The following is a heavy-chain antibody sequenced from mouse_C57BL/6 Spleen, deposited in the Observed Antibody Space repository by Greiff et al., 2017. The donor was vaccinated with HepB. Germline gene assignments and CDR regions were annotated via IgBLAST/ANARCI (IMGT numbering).Heavy chain of an antibody. Sequence: QVQLQQSGPELVKPGASVKISCKASGYAFSSSWMNWVKQRPGKGLEWIGRIYPGDGDTNYNGKFKGKATLTADKSSSTAYMQLSSLTSEDSAVYFCARAGDYSNYWYFDVWGTGTTVTVSS. CDR1: GYAFSSSW. D-gene: IGHD2-5*01. CDR2: IYPGDGDT. V-gene: IGHV1-82*01. CDR3: ARAGDYSNYWYFDV. J-gene: IGHJ1*03.